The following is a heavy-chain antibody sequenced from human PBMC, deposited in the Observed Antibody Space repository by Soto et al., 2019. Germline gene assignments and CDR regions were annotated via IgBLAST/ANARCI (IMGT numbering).Heavy chain of an antibody. V-gene: IGHV3-30*18. CDR1: GFTFSSYG. Sequence: QVQLVESGGGVVQPGRSLRLSCAASGFTFSSYGMHWVRQAPGKGLEWVAVISYDGSNKYYADSVKGRFTISRDNSKNTLYLQMHSLRAEDTAVYYCAKTTTSIAVAGHFDYWGQGTLVTVSS. D-gene: IGHD6-19*01. CDR2: ISYDGSNK. J-gene: IGHJ4*02. CDR3: AKTTTSIAVAGHFDY.